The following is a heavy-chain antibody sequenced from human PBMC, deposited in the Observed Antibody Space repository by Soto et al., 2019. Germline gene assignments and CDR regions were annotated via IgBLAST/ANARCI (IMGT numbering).Heavy chain of an antibody. J-gene: IGHJ6*02. CDR1: GFTFSTYS. Sequence: GGSLRLSCVGSGFTFSTYSINWVRQAPGKGLEWVSSISSRSDIYYADSVKGRFTISKDNAKNSVSLQMNSLRAEDSAVYYCAREYTAWPLAYGLDVWGQGTTVTVSS. CDR2: ISSRSDI. CDR3: AREYTAWPLAYGLDV. V-gene: IGHV3-21*01. D-gene: IGHD2-2*02.